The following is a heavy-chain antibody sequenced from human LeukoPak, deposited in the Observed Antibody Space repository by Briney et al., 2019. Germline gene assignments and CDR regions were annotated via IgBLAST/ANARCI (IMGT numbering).Heavy chain of an antibody. Sequence: GASVKVSCKASGYTFTGYYMHWVRQAPGQGLEWMGWINPNSGGTNYAQKFQGRVTMTRDTSISTAYMGLSRLRSDDTAVYYCARGYCSGGSCYLVFDYWGQGTLVTVSS. CDR3: ARGYCSGGSCYLVFDY. J-gene: IGHJ4*02. D-gene: IGHD2-15*01. V-gene: IGHV1-2*02. CDR2: INPNSGGT. CDR1: GYTFTGYY.